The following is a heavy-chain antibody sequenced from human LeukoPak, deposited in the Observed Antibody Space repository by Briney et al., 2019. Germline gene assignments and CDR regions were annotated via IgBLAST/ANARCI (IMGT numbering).Heavy chain of an antibody. CDR2: IYPDDSNT. D-gene: IGHD6-13*01. CDR1: GYNFPIYW. J-gene: IGHJ6*03. V-gene: IGHV5-51*01. CDR3: ARQGAAGKYYYYYMDV. Sequence: PGESQKISCQGSGYNFPIYWIGWVRQMPGQGLEWMGIIYPDDSNTIYGPSFQGQVTISADKSINTAYLEWSSLKASDTAIYYCARQGAAGKYYYYYMDVWGKGTTVTVSS.